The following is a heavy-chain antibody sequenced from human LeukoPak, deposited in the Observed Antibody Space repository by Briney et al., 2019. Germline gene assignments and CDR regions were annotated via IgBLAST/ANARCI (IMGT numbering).Heavy chain of an antibody. Sequence: GGSLRLSCAASGFTLSSYAMSWVRQAPGKGLEWVSSISGSGDSTYYADSLKGRFTISRDNSKNTVYLQINSLRAEDTAVYRCANALSMVRGVIALLDYWGQGTLVTVSS. D-gene: IGHD3-10*01. CDR2: ISGSGDST. J-gene: IGHJ4*02. CDR1: GFTLSSYA. CDR3: ANALSMVRGVIALLDY. V-gene: IGHV3-23*01.